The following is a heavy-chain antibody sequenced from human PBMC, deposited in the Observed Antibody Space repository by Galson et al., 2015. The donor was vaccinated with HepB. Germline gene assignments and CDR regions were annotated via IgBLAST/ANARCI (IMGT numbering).Heavy chain of an antibody. D-gene: IGHD6-19*01. V-gene: IGHV3-9*01. CDR1: GFTFDDYA. CDR2: ISWNSGSI. CDR3: AKGEAVAGTYYYGMDV. J-gene: IGHJ6*02. Sequence: SLRLSCAASGFTFDDYAMHWVRQAPGKGLEWVSGISWNSGSIGYADSVKGRFTISRDNAKNSLYLQMNSLRAEDTALYYCAKGEAVAGTYYYGMDVWGQGTTVTVSS.